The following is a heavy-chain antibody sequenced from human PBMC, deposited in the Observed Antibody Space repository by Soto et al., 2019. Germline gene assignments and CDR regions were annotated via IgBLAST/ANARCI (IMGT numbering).Heavy chain of an antibody. CDR2: IKPLSGET. D-gene: IGHD3-3*01. CDR3: ARKTLNAHLGD. Sequence: QVQLVQSGAEVRKPGASVKVSCKTSGYSFTGYYIHWVRQAPGQGLEGMGWIKPLSGETHYAQKFPGRVSMTRNTSMSTAYMELTSLRFDDTALYYCARKTLNAHLGDWGQGTLVTVSS. V-gene: IGHV1-2*02. CDR1: GYSFTGYY. J-gene: IGHJ1*01.